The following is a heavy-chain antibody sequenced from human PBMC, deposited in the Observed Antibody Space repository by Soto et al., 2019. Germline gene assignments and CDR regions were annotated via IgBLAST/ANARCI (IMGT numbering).Heavy chain of an antibody. J-gene: IGHJ4*02. CDR3: ARAYDFWNGYYSAQYYFDF. D-gene: IGHD3-3*01. V-gene: IGHV4-30-4*01. Sequence: SETLSLTCTVSGGSISSGNYYWSWIRQPPGKGLEWIGFISYSGSTYYNPSLKSRIVISVDTSKNQFSLKLISVTAADTAVYYCARAYDFWNGYYSAQYYFDFWGQGTLVTVSS. CDR2: ISYSGST. CDR1: GGSISSGNYY.